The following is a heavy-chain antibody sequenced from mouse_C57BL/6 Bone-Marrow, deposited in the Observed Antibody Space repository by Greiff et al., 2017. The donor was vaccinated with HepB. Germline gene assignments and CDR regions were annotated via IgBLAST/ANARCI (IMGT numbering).Heavy chain of an antibody. J-gene: IGHJ4*01. CDR2: ISSGSSTI. CDR3: ARTIYGNPYAMDY. V-gene: IGHV5-17*01. Sequence: EVKLVESGGGLVKPGGSLKLSCAASGFTFSDYGMHWVRQAPEKGLEWVAYISSGSSTIYYADTVKGRFTISRDNAKNTLFLQMTSLRSEDTAMYYCARTIYGNPYAMDYWGQGTSVTVSS. D-gene: IGHD2-1*01. CDR1: GFTFSDYG.